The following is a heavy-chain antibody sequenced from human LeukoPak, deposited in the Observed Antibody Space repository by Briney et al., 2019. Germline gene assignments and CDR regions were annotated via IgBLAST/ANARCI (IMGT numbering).Heavy chain of an antibody. D-gene: IGHD3-22*01. CDR2: IYTSGTT. V-gene: IGHV4-59*10. Sequence: PSETLSLTCAVYGGSFSTYYWSWIRQPAGKGLEWIGRIYTSGTTNYNPSLKSRVTMSVDTSKNQFSLKLSSVTAADTAVYYCARSASGGYYTNWFDPWGQGTLVTVSS. J-gene: IGHJ5*02. CDR1: GGSFSTYY. CDR3: ARSASGGYYTNWFDP.